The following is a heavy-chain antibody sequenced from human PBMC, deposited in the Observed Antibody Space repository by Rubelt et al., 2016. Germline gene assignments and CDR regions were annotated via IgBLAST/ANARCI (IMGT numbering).Heavy chain of an antibody. Sequence: EVQLLESGGGLVQPGGSLRLSCAASGFTFSRNAMNWVRQAPGKGLEWVSTISGGGGSTYYADSVKGRFTISRDNSKTALYLQMKSLRAEDTAVFDCVRQLDLSRRWDYWGQGTLVTVSS. D-gene: IGHD2-2*03. CDR1: GFTFSRNA. CDR2: ISGGGGST. J-gene: IGHJ4*02. CDR3: VRQLDLSRRWDY. V-gene: IGHV3-23*01.